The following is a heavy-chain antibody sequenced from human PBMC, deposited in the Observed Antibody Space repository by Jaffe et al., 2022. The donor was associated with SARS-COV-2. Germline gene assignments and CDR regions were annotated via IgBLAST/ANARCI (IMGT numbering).Heavy chain of an antibody. J-gene: IGHJ6*02. CDR2: IWYDGSNK. V-gene: IGHV3-33*01. D-gene: IGHD3-9*01. CDR3: ARDEEATGSSYYGMDV. CDR1: GFTFSSYG. Sequence: QVQLVESGGGVVQPGRSLRLSCAASGFTFSSYGMHWVRQAPGKGLEWVAVIWYDGSNKYYADSVKGRFTISRDNSKNTLYLQMNSLRAEDTAVYYCARDEEATGSSYYGMDVWGQGTTVTVSS.